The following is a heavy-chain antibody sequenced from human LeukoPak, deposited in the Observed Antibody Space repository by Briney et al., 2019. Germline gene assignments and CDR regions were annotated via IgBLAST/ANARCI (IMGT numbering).Heavy chain of an antibody. CDR2: IYYSGST. V-gene: IGHV4-59*01. CDR3: ARLKYYYDSSGYRAEYFQH. CDR1: GGSISSYY. Sequence: PSETLSLTSTVSGGSISSYYWSWIRQPPGKGLEWIGYIYYSGSTNYNPSLKSRVTISVDTSKNQFSLKLSSVTAADTAVYYCARLKYYYDSSGYRAEYFQHWGQGTLVTVSS. J-gene: IGHJ1*01. D-gene: IGHD3-22*01.